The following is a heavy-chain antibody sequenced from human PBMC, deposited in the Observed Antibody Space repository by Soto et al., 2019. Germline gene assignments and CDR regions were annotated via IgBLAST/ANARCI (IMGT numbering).Heavy chain of an antibody. CDR2: IYYSGST. CDR3: ARETYDFWSGDYYYYGMDV. J-gene: IGHJ6*02. V-gene: IGHV4-31*03. Sequence: LALTCTVSGGSISSGGYYWSWIRQHPGKGLEWIGYIYYSGSTYYNPSLKSRVTISVDTSKNQFSLKLSSVTAADTAVYYCARETYDFWSGDYYYYGMDVWGQGTTVTVSS. D-gene: IGHD3-3*01. CDR1: GGSISSGGYY.